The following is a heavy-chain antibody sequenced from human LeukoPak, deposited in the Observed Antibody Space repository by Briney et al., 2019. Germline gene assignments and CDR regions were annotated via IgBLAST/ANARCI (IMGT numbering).Heavy chain of an antibody. CDR1: GFTFSSYW. D-gene: IGHD2-2*01. CDR3: ARVISAAVYYYYGMDV. Sequence: GRSLRLSCAASGFTFSSYWMSWVRQAPGKGLEWVANIKQDGSEKYYVDSVKGRFTISRDNAKNSLYLQMNSLRAEDTAVYYCARVISAAVYYYYGMDVWGQGTTVTVSS. J-gene: IGHJ6*02. V-gene: IGHV3-7*03. CDR2: IKQDGSEK.